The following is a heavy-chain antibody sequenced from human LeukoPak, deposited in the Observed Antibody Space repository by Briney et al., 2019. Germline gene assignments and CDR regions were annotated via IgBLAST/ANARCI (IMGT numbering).Heavy chain of an antibody. V-gene: IGHV4-4*07. J-gene: IGHJ4*02. CDR3: ARDLGDGYSRGPFDY. CDR1: GGSISSYY. D-gene: IGHD5-24*01. CDR2: VYTSGRT. Sequence: PSETLCLTCTVSGGSISSYYGSWIRQPAGKGLEWIGRVYTSGRTNYNPSLKSRVTMSVDTSKNHFSLKLTSVTAADTAVYYCARDLGDGYSRGPFDYWGQGSLVSVSS.